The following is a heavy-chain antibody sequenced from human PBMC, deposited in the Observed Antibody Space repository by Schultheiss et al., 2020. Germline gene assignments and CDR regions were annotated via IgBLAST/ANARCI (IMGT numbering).Heavy chain of an antibody. CDR3: ALILYYYDSSGFPGR. J-gene: IGHJ4*02. CDR2: IISIFGTV. D-gene: IGHD3-22*01. V-gene: IGHV1-69*13. CDR1: GGTVSSYA. Sequence: SVKVSCKTSGGTVSSYATGWVRQAPGQGLEWMGEIISIFGTVKYAQKFQGRLTISADASTSTVYMELSSLRYDDTAVYYCALILYYYDSSGFPGRWGQGTLVTVSS.